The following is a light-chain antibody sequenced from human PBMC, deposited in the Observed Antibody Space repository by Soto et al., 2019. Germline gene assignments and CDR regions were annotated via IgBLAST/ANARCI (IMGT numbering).Light chain of an antibody. CDR1: QSVLYSSNNKNY. CDR2: WAS. Sequence: DIVMTQSPDSLAVSLGERATINCKSSQSVLYSSNNKNYLAWYQQKPGQPPKLLIYWASTRESGVPDRFSGSGSGTDFTLTISTLQAEDVAVYYCQQYYSTRRGITFGGGTKVEI. V-gene: IGKV4-1*01. J-gene: IGKJ4*01. CDR3: QQYYSTRRGIT.